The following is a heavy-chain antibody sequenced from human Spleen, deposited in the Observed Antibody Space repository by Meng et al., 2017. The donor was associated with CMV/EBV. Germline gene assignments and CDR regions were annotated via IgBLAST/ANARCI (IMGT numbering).Heavy chain of an antibody. V-gene: IGHV1-2*02. CDR1: TGNSYF. CDR3: ARAFYDDVGGPLNLDY. Sequence: TGNSYFMDWVRQAPEEGVEGMGWIKRNSGGTSCAQEVQGGVTRASDTSINTAYMEVSRLRSDETAMFYCARAFYDDVGGPLNLDYWGQGTLVTVSS. J-gene: IGHJ4*02. D-gene: IGHD5/OR15-5a*01. CDR2: IKRNSGGT.